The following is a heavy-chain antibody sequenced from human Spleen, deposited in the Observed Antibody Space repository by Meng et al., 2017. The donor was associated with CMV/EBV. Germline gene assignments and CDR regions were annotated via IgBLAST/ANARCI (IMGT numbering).Heavy chain of an antibody. D-gene: IGHD3-16*01. V-gene: IGHV4-39*07. CDR1: GGSISSSSYY. Sequence: QLTGSGPGLVKPSQTLSLTCTVSGGSISSSSYYWGWIRQPPGKGLEWIGSIYYSGSTYYNPSLKSRVTISVDTSKNQFSLKLSSVTAADTAVYYCGSWRGGNYYDYWGQGTLVTVSS. CDR3: GSWRGGNYYDY. J-gene: IGHJ4*02. CDR2: IYYSGST.